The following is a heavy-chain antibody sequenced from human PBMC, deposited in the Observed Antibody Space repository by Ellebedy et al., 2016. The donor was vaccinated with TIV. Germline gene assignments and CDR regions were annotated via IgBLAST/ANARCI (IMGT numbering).Heavy chain of an antibody. D-gene: IGHD3-10*01. Sequence: SETLSLTXTVSGGSISSSSYYWGWIRQPPGKGLEWIGSIYYSGSTYYNPSLKSRVTISVDTSKNQFSLKLSSVTAADTAVYYCARDHSKAGFGEGFDPWGQGTLVTVSS. CDR3: ARDHSKAGFGEGFDP. J-gene: IGHJ5*02. CDR1: GGSISSSSYY. CDR2: IYYSGST. V-gene: IGHV4-39*07.